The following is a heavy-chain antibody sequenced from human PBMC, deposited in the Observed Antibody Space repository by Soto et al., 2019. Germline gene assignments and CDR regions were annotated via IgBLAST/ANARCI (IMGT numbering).Heavy chain of an antibody. CDR1: GFTFSRDG. D-gene: IGHD2-15*01. V-gene: IGHV3-33*01. J-gene: IGHJ3*02. CDR2: IWSDGSNE. Sequence: QVQLVESGGGVVQPGRSLRLSCEASGFTFSRDGMHWVRQAPGKGLEWVAVIWSDGSNENYADSVKGRFTISRDNSKNTLYLQMNSLRVEDTALYYCARDQGGRPFDIWGQGTMVTVSS. CDR3: ARDQGGRPFDI.